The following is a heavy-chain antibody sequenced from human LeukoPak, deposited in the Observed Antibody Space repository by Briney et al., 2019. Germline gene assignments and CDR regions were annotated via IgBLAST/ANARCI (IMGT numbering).Heavy chain of an antibody. CDR2: IYTSGST. CDR3: ARSLSCSSTSCYEVAFDI. J-gene: IGHJ3*02. CDR1: GGSISSGSYY. Sequence: SETLSLTCTVSGGSISSGSYYWSWIRQPAGKGLEWIGRIYTSGSTNYNPSLKSRVTISVDTSKNQFSLKLSSVTAADTAVYYCARSLSCSSTSCYEVAFDIWGQGTMVTVSS. V-gene: IGHV4-61*02. D-gene: IGHD2-2*01.